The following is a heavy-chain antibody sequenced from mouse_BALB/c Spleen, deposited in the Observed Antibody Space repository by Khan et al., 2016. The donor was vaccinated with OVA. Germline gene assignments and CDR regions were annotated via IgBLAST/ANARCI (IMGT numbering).Heavy chain of an antibody. Sequence: QVQLQQSGPELMRPGASVKLSCKTSGYSFTTYYIHWVMQSPGPSLEWIASIDPFSGSTSYNEKFKGKATVTADKSSSTAYIHLSNLTSEDSAVYYCTRDGVVDWFAYWGQGTLVTVSA. J-gene: IGHJ3*01. CDR1: GYSFTTYY. CDR3: TRDGVVDWFAY. CDR2: IDPFSGST. D-gene: IGHD1-1*02. V-gene: IGHV1-77*01.